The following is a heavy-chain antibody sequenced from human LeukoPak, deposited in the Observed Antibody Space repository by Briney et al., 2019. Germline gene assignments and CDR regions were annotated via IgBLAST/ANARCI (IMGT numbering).Heavy chain of an antibody. D-gene: IGHD5-12*01. CDR3: AKRLRLNYYYYYMDV. V-gene: IGHV3-53*01. CDR1: GFTVSSNY. Sequence: GGSLRLSCAASGFTVSSNYMSWVRQAPGKGLEWVSVIYSGGSTYYADSVKGRFTISRDNSKNTLYLQMNSLRAEDTAVYYCAKRLRLNYYYYYMDVWGKGTTVTVSS. CDR2: IYSGGST. J-gene: IGHJ6*03.